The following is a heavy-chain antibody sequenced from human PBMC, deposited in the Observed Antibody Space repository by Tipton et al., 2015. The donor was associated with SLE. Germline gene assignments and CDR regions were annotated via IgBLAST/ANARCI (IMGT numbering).Heavy chain of an antibody. Sequence: TLSLTCTVSGGSISSTNDYWGWIRQSPGKGLGWIGTMYYSGSTYYNPSLKSRITMSADTSKNQFSLKLKSVTAADTAVYYCVSSVTVSGLNWFDPWGQGTLVTVSS. CDR3: VSSVTVSGLNWFDP. D-gene: IGHD3-3*01. V-gene: IGHV4-39*01. CDR1: GGSISSTNDY. J-gene: IGHJ5*02. CDR2: MYYSGST.